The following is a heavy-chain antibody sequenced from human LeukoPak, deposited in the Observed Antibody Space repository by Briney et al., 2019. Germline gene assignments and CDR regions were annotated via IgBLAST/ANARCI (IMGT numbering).Heavy chain of an antibody. CDR1: GFTFNNYA. D-gene: IGHD1-26*01. Sequence: GSLRLSCTASGFTFNNYAMSWVRQAPGKGLEWVSAISGSGDSTYYADSVKGRVTISRDNSKNTLYLQMNSLRAEDTALYYCAKSNSGSYHFYFDHWGQGTLVAVSS. CDR3: AKSNSGSYHFYFDH. V-gene: IGHV3-23*01. J-gene: IGHJ4*02. CDR2: ISGSGDST.